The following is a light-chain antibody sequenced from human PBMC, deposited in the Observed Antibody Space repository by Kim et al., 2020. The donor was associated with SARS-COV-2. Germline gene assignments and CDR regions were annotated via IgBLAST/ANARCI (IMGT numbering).Light chain of an antibody. Sequence: SVGDRVTITCRASQSISSYLNWYQQKPGKAPKLLIYAASSLQSGVPSRLSGSGSGTDFTLTISSLQPEDFATYYCQQSYSTPPWTFGQGTKVDIK. CDR2: AAS. CDR3: QQSYSTPPWT. CDR1: QSISSY. J-gene: IGKJ1*01. V-gene: IGKV1-39*01.